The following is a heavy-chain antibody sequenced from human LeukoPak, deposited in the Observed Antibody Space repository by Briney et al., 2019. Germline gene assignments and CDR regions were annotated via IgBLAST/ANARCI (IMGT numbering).Heavy chain of an antibody. CDR3: ARRLGSSADGILKYYFDY. V-gene: IGHV4-39*01. J-gene: IGHJ4*02. CDR1: GVSIISSNYY. Sequence: SETLSLTCTVSGVSIISSNYYWGWFRQPPGKSLEWIASVCYTGNTRHNPSLKSRVTISVDTSKNEFSLNLSSVTAEDTAVYYCARRLGSSADGILKYYFDYWGQGTLVTVSS. CDR2: VCYTGNT. D-gene: IGHD6-13*01.